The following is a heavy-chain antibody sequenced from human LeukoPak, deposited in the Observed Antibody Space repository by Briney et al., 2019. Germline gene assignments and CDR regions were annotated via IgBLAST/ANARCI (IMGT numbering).Heavy chain of an antibody. D-gene: IGHD1-26*01. Sequence: SVKVSCKASGYTFTSYGISWVRQAPGQGPEWMGGIIPLFGKANYAQKFQGRVTITADKSTSTAYMELSSLRSEDTAVYYCARASGSYRHLDYWGQGTLVTVSS. J-gene: IGHJ4*02. CDR1: GYTFTSYG. V-gene: IGHV1-69*06. CDR2: IIPLFGKA. CDR3: ARASGSYRHLDY.